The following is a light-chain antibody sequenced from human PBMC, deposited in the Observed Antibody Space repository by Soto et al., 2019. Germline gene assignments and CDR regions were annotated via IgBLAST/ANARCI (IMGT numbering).Light chain of an antibody. CDR3: QQSYSTWT. Sequence: DIQMTQSPSSLSASVGDRVTITCRASQSVDNFLNWYQQKPGKAPKLLIYGASSLQSGVSSRFSGSGSGTDFTLTISSLQPADLGTYYCQQSYSTWTFGQGTKVEIK. CDR1: QSVDNF. J-gene: IGKJ1*01. V-gene: IGKV1-39*01. CDR2: GAS.